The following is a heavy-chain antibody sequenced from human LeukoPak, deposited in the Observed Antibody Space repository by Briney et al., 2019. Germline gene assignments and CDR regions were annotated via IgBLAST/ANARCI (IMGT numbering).Heavy chain of an antibody. V-gene: IGHV1-69*04. J-gene: IGHJ4*02. CDR1: GGTFSSYA. Sequence: EASVKVSCKASGGTFSSYAISWVRQAPGQGLEWMGRIIPILGIANYAQKFQGRVTMTEDTSTDTAYMELSSLRSEDTAVYYCALRYYYDSSGYYSGLSEYYFDYWGQGTLVTVSS. CDR2: IIPILGIA. D-gene: IGHD3-22*01. CDR3: ALRYYYDSSGYYSGLSEYYFDY.